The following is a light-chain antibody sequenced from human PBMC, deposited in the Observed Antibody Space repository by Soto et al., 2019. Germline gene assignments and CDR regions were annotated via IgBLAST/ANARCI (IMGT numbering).Light chain of an antibody. J-gene: IGLJ1*01. CDR1: RRYIGSYNY. V-gene: IGLV2-14*03. Sequence: LTHAAPLSWSPGKAHNLSPPGTRRYIGSYNYVSWYQHHPGKVPKFIIYDVTNRPSGVSDRFSGSKSGNTASLTISGLQAEDEADYYCNSYTSASTYVFGTGTKVTVL. CDR3: NSYTSASTYV. CDR2: DVT.